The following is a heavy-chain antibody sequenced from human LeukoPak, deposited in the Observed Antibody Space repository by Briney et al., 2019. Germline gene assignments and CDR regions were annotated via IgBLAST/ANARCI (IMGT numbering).Heavy chain of an antibody. J-gene: IGHJ5*02. V-gene: IGHV1-46*01. CDR3: ARGPPTTMTNRYFGLFDP. D-gene: IGHD3-9*01. CDR2: INPSGGPA. Sequence: GASVTVSCKASGYTFTLYYIHWVRQAPGQGLEWMGIINPSGGPANYAQKNQGRVTMTRDTSTSTVDMELNSLKSEDTAVYYCARGPPTTMTNRYFGLFDPWGQGTSVTVSS. CDR1: GYTFTLYY.